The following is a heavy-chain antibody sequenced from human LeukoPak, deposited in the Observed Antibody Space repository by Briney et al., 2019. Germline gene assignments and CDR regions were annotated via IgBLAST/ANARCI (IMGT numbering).Heavy chain of an antibody. CDR1: GYTFTSYG. J-gene: IGHJ6*03. V-gene: IGHV1-8*02. D-gene: IGHD3-3*01. CDR3: ARVDTSYYYYMDV. Sequence: ASVKVSCKASGYTFTSYGISWVRQAPGQGLEWMGWMNPNSGNTGYAQKLQGRVTMTRNTSISTAYMELSRLRSEDTAVYYCARVDTSYYYYMDVWGKGTTVTISS. CDR2: MNPNSGNT.